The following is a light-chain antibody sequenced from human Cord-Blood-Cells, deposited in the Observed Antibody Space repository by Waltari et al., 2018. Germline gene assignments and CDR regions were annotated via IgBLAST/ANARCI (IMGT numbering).Light chain of an antibody. V-gene: IGLV1-40*01. CDR1: SSHIGAGYD. CDR2: GNS. Sequence: QSVLTQPPSVSGAPGQSVTISCTGRSSHIGAGYDVHSYQQLPGTAPKLLIYGNSNRPSGVPDRFSGSKSGTSASLAITGLQAEDEADYYCQSYDSSLSGSVFGGGTKLTVL. J-gene: IGLJ3*02. CDR3: QSYDSSLSGSV.